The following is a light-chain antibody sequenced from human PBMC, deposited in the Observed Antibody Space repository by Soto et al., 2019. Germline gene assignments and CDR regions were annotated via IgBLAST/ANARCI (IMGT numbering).Light chain of an antibody. Sequence: QLVLTQSPSASASPGASVKLTCTLSSGHSSYAIAWHQQQPEKGPRYLMKVKSDGSHTKGDGIPDRFSGSSSGAERYLTSSSLQSEDEADYYCQTWGAGHVVFGGGTQLTVL. CDR2: VKSDGSH. CDR1: SGHSSYA. V-gene: IGLV4-69*01. CDR3: QTWGAGHVV. J-gene: IGLJ2*01.